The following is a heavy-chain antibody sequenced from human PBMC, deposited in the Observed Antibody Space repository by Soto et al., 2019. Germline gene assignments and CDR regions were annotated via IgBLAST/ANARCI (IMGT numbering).Heavy chain of an antibody. CDR2: ISHDGRGK. V-gene: IGHV3-30*18. D-gene: IGHD3-22*01. CDR1: GFTFSSHG. J-gene: IGHJ6*02. CDR3: AKALDTSGFYYYYYGMDV. Sequence: HPGGSLRLSCAASGFTFSSHGIHWVRQAPGKGLEWVAVISHDGRGKYYAESVKGRFTIFRDNSKNSLYLQMNSLRAEDTAKYFCAKALDTSGFYYYYYGMDVWGQGTTVTVSS.